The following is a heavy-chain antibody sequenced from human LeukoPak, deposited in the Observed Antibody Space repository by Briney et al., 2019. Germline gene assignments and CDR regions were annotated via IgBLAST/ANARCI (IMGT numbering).Heavy chain of an antibody. CDR1: GFTFSSYG. CDR3: AKDLAVAGSRGIFDY. J-gene: IGHJ4*02. CDR2: IRYDGGNK. V-gene: IGHV3-30*02. Sequence: GGSVRLSCAASGFTFSSYGMHWVRQSPGKGLEWVAFIRYDGGNKYYADSVTRRFTISRDNSKTTLYLQMNSLRAEDTAVYYCAKDLAVAGSRGIFDYWGQGTLVTVSS. D-gene: IGHD6-19*01.